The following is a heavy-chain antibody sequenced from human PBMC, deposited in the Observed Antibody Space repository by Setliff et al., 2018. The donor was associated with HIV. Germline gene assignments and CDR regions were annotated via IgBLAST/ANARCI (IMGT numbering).Heavy chain of an antibody. D-gene: IGHD3-22*01. J-gene: IGHJ4*02. Sequence: AASVKVSCKASGFTFSNSAVLWVRQARGQRPEWIGWIVVGSGNTNYAQMFYERVTITRDMPTSTAYMELSSLRSEDTAVYYCARAADFQIKYDSSGYYLPPPRNWGQGTLVTVS. CDR3: ARAADFQIKYDSSGYYLPPPRN. CDR2: IVVGSGNT. V-gene: IGHV1-58*01. CDR1: GFTFSNSA.